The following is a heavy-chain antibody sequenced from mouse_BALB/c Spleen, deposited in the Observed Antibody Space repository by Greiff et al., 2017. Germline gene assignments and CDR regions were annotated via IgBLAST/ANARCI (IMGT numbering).Heavy chain of an antibody. CDR3: ARSRYRYDGDMDY. D-gene: IGHD2-14*01. J-gene: IGHJ2*01. CDR2: IDPANGNT. V-gene: IGHV14-3*02. Sequence: EVQLQQSGAELVKPGASVKLSCTASGFNIKDTYMHWVKQRPEQGLEWIGRIDPANGNTKYDPKFQGKATITADTSSNTAYLQLSSLTSEDTAVYYCARSRYRYDGDMDYWGQGTTLTVSS. CDR1: GFNIKDTY.